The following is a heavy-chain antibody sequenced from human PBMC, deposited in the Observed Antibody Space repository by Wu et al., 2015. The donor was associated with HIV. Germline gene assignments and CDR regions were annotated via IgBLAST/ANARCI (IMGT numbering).Heavy chain of an antibody. CDR2: IVPILGSA. CDR1: GGTFRNSA. D-gene: IGHD1-20*01. CDR3: ARALNNWNDRDYYYYGMDV. V-gene: IGHV1-69*05. J-gene: IGHJ6*02. Sequence: QVHLVQSGNELKWPGSSVKVSCKTSGGTFRNSAVSWVRQGPGEGLEWMGGIVPILGSANYAQKLQGRVTITTDESTSTAYMELSRLRSEDTAVYYCARALNNWNDRDYYYYGMDVWGQGTTVTVSS.